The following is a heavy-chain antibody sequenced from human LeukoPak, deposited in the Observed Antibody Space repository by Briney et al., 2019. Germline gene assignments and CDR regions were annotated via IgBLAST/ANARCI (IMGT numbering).Heavy chain of an antibody. Sequence: GASVKVSCKASGYTFTSYYMHWVRQAPGQGLEWMGWINPNSGGTNYAQKFQGWVTMTRDTSISTAYMELSRLRSDDTAVYYCAVTYGSGSYYKGYYFDYWGQGTLVTVSS. J-gene: IGHJ4*02. CDR1: GYTFTSYY. CDR2: INPNSGGT. CDR3: AVTYGSGSYYKGYYFDY. D-gene: IGHD3-10*01. V-gene: IGHV1-2*04.